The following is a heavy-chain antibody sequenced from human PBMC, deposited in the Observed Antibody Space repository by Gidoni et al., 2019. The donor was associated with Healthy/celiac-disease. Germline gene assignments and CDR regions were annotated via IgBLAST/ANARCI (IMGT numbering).Heavy chain of an antibody. CDR1: GFTFSSYW. D-gene: IGHD2-2*01. V-gene: IGHV3-7*03. J-gene: IGHJ6*03. CDR3: ARDLVLIPAAKYYYYYYYMDV. CDR2: IKQDGSEK. Sequence: EVQLVESGGGLVQPGGSLRLSCAASGFTFSSYWMSWGRQAPGKGLEWVANIKQDGSEKYYVDSVKGRFTISRDNAKNSLYLQMNSLRAEDTAVYYCARDLVLIPAAKYYYYYYYMDVWGKGTTVTVSS.